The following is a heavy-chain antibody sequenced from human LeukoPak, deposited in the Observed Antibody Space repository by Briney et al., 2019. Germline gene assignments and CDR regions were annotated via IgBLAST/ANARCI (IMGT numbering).Heavy chain of an antibody. CDR1: GYTFTSYY. D-gene: IGHD3-3*01. Sequence: ASVKVSCKASGYTFTSYYMHWVRQAPGQGLEWMGIINPSGGSTSYAQKFQGRVTMTRDTSTSTVYMELSSLRSEDTAVYYCARDLGTIFGVVILKSFDCWGQGTLVTVSS. J-gene: IGHJ4*02. V-gene: IGHV1-46*01. CDR2: INPSGGST. CDR3: ARDLGTIFGVVILKSFDC.